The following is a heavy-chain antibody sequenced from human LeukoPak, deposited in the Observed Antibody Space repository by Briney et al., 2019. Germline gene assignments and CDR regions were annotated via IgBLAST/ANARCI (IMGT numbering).Heavy chain of an antibody. J-gene: IGHJ4*02. CDR3: AKDDGAGITGDTAMVYYFDY. V-gene: IGHV3-23*01. CDR2: ISGSGGST. Sequence: GGSLRLSCAASGFTFSSYAMSWVRQAPGKGLDWVSAISGSGGSTYYADSVKGRFTISRDNSKNTLYLQMNSLRAEDTAVYYCAKDDGAGITGDTAMVYYFDYWGQGTLVTVSS. CDR1: GFTFSSYA. D-gene: IGHD5-18*01.